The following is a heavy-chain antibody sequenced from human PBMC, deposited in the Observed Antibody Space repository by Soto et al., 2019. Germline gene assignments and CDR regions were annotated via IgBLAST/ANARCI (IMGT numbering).Heavy chain of an antibody. CDR2: IYYSGST. CDR3: ARHGHWLVTGYFYYGMDV. CDR1: GGSISSYY. D-gene: IGHD6-19*01. V-gene: IGHV4-59*08. Sequence: ETLSLTCTVSGGSISSYYWSWIRQPPGKGLELIGYIYYSGSTNYNPSLKSRVTISVDTSKNQFSLKLSSVTAADTAVYYCARHGHWLVTGYFYYGMDVWGQGTTVTVSS. J-gene: IGHJ6*02.